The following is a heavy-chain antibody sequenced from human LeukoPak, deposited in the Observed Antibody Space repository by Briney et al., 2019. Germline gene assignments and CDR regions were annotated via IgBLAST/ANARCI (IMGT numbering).Heavy chain of an antibody. J-gene: IGHJ1*01. CDR2: IYYSGST. CDR3: ARGTYYYDSSGYGEYFQH. D-gene: IGHD3-22*01. V-gene: IGHV4-59*01. Sequence: SETLSLTCTVSGGSISSYYWSWIRQPPGKGLEWIGYIYYSGSTNYNPSLKSRVTISVDTSKNQFSLKLSSVTAADTAVYYCARGTYYYDSSGYGEYFQHWGQGTLVTVSS. CDR1: GGSISSYY.